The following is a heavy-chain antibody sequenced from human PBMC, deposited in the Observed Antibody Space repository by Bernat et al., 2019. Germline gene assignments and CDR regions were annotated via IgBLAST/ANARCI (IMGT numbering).Heavy chain of an antibody. D-gene: IGHD1-1*01. CDR3: TTLSSNWPHF. Sequence: EVQLVESGGGSVKPGGSLGLSCAASGFTFINAWMSWVRQAPGKGLEGVGRIKSKSDGGTTDYAAPVKGRFTISRDDSRDTLYLQMDSLKTEDTAVYYCTTLSSNWPHFWGQGALVTVSS. CDR1: GFTFINAW. V-gene: IGHV3-15*07. J-gene: IGHJ4*02. CDR2: IKSKSDGGTT.